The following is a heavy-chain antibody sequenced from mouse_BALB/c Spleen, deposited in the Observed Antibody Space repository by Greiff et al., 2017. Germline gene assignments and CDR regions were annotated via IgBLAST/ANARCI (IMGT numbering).Heavy chain of an antibody. V-gene: IGHV5-17*02. CDR3: ARSPYGAMDY. J-gene: IGHJ4*01. D-gene: IGHD1-1*01. CDR1: GFTFSSFG. Sequence: EVQLVESGGGLVQPGGSRKLSCAASGFTFSSFGMHWVRQAPEKGLEWVAYISSGSSTIYYADTVKGRFTISRDNPKNTLFLQMTSLRSEDTAMYYCARSPYGAMDYWGQGTSVTVSS. CDR2: ISSGSSTI.